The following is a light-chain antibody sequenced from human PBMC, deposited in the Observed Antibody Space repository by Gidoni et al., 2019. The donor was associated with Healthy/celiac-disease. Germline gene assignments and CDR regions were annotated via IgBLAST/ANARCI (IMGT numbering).Light chain of an antibody. CDR3: QQYNNWPIT. V-gene: IGKV3D-15*03. CDR2: GAS. CDR1: QSVSSN. J-gene: IGKJ5*01. Sequence: EIVMTQSPATLSVSPGERATLSCRASQSVSSNLAWYPQKPGQAPRLLIYGASIRATGIPARFSGSGSGTEFTLTISILQSEDFAVYYCQQYNNWPITFGQGTRLEIK.